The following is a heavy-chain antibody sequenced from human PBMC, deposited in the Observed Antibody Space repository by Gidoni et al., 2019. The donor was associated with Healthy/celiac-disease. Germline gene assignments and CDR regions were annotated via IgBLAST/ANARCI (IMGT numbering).Heavy chain of an antibody. Sequence: EVQLVESGGGLVKPGGSLRLSCAASGFTFSSYSMNWVRQAPGKGLEWVSSISSSSSYIYYADSVKGRFTISRDNAKNSLYLQMNSLRAEDTAVYYCARDLDFPILNKPADYWGQGTLVTVSS. CDR2: ISSSSSYI. CDR1: GFTFSSYS. J-gene: IGHJ4*02. CDR3: ARDLDFPILNKPADY. V-gene: IGHV3-21*01.